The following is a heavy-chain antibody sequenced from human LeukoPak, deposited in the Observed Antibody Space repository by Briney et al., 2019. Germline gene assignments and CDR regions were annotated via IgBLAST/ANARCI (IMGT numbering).Heavy chain of an antibody. CDR1: GYTFTSYA. Sequence: GASVKVSCKASGYTFTSYAMHWVRQAPGQRLEWMGWINAGNGNTKYSQEFQGRVTITRDTSASTAYMELSSLRSEDMAVYYCARGGADYYDSSGHYFEYFQHWGQGTLVTVSS. V-gene: IGHV1-3*03. J-gene: IGHJ1*01. D-gene: IGHD3-22*01. CDR3: ARGGADYYDSSGHYFEYFQH. CDR2: INAGNGNT.